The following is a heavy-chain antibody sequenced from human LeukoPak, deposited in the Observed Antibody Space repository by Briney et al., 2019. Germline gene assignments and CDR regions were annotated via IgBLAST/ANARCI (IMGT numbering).Heavy chain of an antibody. CDR3: AREVYHYDFWSRYYFDY. CDR1: GGSMRSYY. J-gene: IGHJ4*02. D-gene: IGHD3-3*01. Sequence: WEPLSLTCSVWGGSMRSYYWTWMREPPGEGLEGIGYIYYSGSTNFNPSLKSRVTISVDTSKNQFSLKLSSVTAADTAVYYCAREVYHYDFWSRYYFDYWGQGTLVTVSS. CDR2: IYYSGST. V-gene: IGHV4-59*01.